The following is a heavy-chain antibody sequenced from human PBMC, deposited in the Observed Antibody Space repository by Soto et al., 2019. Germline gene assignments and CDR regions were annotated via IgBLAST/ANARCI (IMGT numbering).Heavy chain of an antibody. V-gene: IGHV1-58*01. CDR1: VFTFTSSA. Sequence: SVXVSFKSCVFTFTSSALHFLRQARGQRLEWIGWIVVGSGNTNYAQKFQERVTITRDMSTSTAYMELSSLRSEDTAVYYCAEVSCSGGSRTIHWFETWGQGTLV. D-gene: IGHD2-15*01. CDR3: AEVSCSGGSRTIHWFET. J-gene: IGHJ5*02. CDR2: IVVGSGNT.